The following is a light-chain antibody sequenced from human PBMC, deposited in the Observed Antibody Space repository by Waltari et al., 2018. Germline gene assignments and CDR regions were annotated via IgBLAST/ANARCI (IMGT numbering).Light chain of an antibody. J-gene: IGLJ1*01. V-gene: IGLV4-69*01. CDR3: QTWDTGTHI. CDR2: LNNDGSR. CDR1: SGHSTYA. Sequence: QPVLTQSPSASASLGASVKLTCTLSSGHSTYAIAWHQQQQGKTPRFLMRLNNDGSRSKGDGIPDRFSGSTSGTERYLTISNLQSEDEAEYYCQTWDTGTHIFGSGTRLTVL.